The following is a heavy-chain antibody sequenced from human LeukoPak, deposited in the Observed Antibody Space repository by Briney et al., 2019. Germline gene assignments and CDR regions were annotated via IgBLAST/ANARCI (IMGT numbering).Heavy chain of an antibody. CDR3: AKDGSWEYSYDYTHDY. V-gene: IGHV3-30*18. CDR2: ISYDGSNK. CDR1: GFTFSSYG. J-gene: IGHJ4*02. D-gene: IGHD5-18*01. Sequence: PSGGSLRLSCAASGFTFSSYGMHWVRQAPGKGLEWVAVISYDGSNKYYADSVKGRFTISRDNSKNTLYLQMNSLRAEDTAVYYCAKDGSWEYSYDYTHDYWGQGTLVTVSS.